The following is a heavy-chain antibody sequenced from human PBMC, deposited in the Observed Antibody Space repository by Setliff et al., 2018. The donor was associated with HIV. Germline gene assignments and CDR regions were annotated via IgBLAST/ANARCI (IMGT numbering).Heavy chain of an antibody. D-gene: IGHD1-26*01. Sequence: ASVKVSCKVSGYTFSAYYLHWVRRAPGQGLEWMGWIDPNSGATKYAQNFQGRVTMTRDTSISTAYMDLSSLTSDDTAVYYCALASIVSTARWNHWGRGTLVTVSS. CDR2: IDPNSGAT. J-gene: IGHJ5*02. CDR3: ALASIVSTARWNH. V-gene: IGHV1-2*02. CDR1: GYTFSAYY.